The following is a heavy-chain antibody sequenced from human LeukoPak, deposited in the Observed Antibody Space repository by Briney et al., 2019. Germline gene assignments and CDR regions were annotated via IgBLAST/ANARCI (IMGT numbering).Heavy chain of an antibody. CDR1: CFTFSSYG. CDR3: PRDFCSGGSCYPDAFDI. D-gene: IGHD2-15*01. CDR2: IWYDGTNT. J-gene: IGHJ3*02. V-gene: IGHV3-33*01. Sequence: PGRSLRLSCAASCFTFSSYGMHWVRQAPGNGLDWVAVIWYDGTNTYYADSVKGRFTISRDISKNTLYLQMNSLRAEDTAVYYCPRDFCSGGSCYPDAFDIGGQGTMVTVSS.